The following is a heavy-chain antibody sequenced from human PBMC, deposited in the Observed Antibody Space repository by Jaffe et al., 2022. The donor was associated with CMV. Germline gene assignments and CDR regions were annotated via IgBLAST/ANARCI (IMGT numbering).Heavy chain of an antibody. CDR3: VRGRQVYGMEV. V-gene: IGHV2-5*04. D-gene: IGHD6-25*01. CDR1: GLSLSSNGLS. CDR2: IYWNDDK. J-gene: IGHJ6*02. Sequence: QITLKESGPLLVKPTQTLTLTCSLYGLSLSSNGLSVSWIRQPPGKGLEWLALIYWNDDKRFNPSLKRRLTITKDTSKNQVTLTMNTMDPADTGTYYCVRGRQVYGMEVWDQGTTVTVSS.